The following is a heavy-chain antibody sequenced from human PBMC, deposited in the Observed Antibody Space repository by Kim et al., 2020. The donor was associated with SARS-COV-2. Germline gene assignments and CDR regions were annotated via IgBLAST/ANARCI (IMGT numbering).Heavy chain of an antibody. CDR3: AKPGGSGGYYRYFDS. D-gene: IGHD3-10*01. CDR1: GFTFNMYA. V-gene: IGHV3-23*01. Sequence: GGSLRLSCVASGFTFNMYAMTWVRQAPGKGLEWVSDISSSDTTYYADSVKGRITIFRDNSKNTLYLQMNSLRAEDTAVYYCAKPGGSGGYYRYFDSWGQGTQVTFSS. J-gene: IGHJ4*02. CDR2: ISSSDTT.